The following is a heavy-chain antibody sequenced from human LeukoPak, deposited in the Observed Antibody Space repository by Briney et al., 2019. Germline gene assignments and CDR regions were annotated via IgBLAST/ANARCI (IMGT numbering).Heavy chain of an antibody. CDR2: INPNTGGT. Sequence: GASVKVSCKASGGTFTAYYIHWVRQAPGQGLEWMGWINPNTGGTNFAQRFQGRVTMTRDTSINTAYMELSSLRSDDTAMYYCAREGAPQLSSYFDHWGQGALVTVSS. D-gene: IGHD1-1*01. V-gene: IGHV1-2*02. J-gene: IGHJ4*02. CDR3: AREGAPQLSSYFDH. CDR1: GGTFTAYY.